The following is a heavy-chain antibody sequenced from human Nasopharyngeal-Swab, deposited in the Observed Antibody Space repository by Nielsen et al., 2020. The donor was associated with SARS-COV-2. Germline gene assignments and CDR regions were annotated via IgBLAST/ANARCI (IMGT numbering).Heavy chain of an antibody. CDR1: GGSFNGYS. D-gene: IGHD3-22*01. V-gene: IGHV4-34*01. J-gene: IGHJ6*02. CDR2: INNSGST. CDR3: ARGSTMNGYYGMDV. Sequence: GPLRLSFAAYGGSFNGYSWSWIRQPPGKGLECIGVINNSGSTNYNPTLKSRVTISVDTSKTQFSLKLSSVTAADTAVYYCARGSTMNGYYGMDVWGQGTTVTVSS.